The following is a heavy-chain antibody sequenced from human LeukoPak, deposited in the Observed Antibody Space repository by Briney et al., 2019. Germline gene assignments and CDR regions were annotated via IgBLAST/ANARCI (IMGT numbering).Heavy chain of an antibody. J-gene: IGHJ3*02. V-gene: IGHV1-18*01. CDR3: ARMLPEYDAFDI. CDR2: ISAYNGNT. CDR1: GYTFTSYG. D-gene: IGHD2/OR15-2a*01. Sequence: ASVKVSCKASGYTFTSYGISWVRQDPGQGLEWMGWISAYNGNTNYAQKLQGRVTMTTDTSTSTAYMELRGLRSDDTAVYYCARMLPEYDAFDIWGQGTMVTVSS.